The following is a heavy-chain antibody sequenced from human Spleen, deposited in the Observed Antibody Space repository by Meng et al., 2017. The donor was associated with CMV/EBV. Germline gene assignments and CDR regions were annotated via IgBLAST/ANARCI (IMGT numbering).Heavy chain of an antibody. J-gene: IGHJ4*02. CDR3: ARGGDGYRSRLFHFDY. CDR1: GGSFSGYY. V-gene: IGHV4-34*01. D-gene: IGHD5-24*01. Sequence: HVQLQQWGAGLLKPSETLSLTCAVYGGSFSGYYWSWIRQPPGKGLEWIGEINHSGSTNYNPSLKSRVTISVDTSKNQFSLKLSSVTAADTAVYYCARGGDGYRSRLFHFDYWGQGTLVTVSS. CDR2: INHSGST.